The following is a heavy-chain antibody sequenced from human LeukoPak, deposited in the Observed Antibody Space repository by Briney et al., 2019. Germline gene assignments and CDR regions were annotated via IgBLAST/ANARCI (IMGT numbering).Heavy chain of an antibody. D-gene: IGHD1-1*01. Sequence: PGGSLRLSCVISEFTFRTYDMHWVRQAPGKGLEWVSAIGLADDTDYADSGKGRFTISRENAKNSLYLQMKSLTAGDTAVYYCAREGPSSYSGAWNAWFLDLWGRGTLVTVSS. J-gene: IGHJ2*01. CDR1: EFTFRTYD. CDR3: AREGPSSYSGAWNAWFLDL. CDR2: IGLADDT. V-gene: IGHV3-13*01.